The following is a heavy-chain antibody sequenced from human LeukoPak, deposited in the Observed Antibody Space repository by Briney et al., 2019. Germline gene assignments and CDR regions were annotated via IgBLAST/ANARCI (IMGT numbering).Heavy chain of an antibody. CDR1: GYTFTSYY. CDR2: INPSGGST. J-gene: IGHJ3*02. Sequence: ASVKVSCKASGYTFTSYYMHWVRQAPGQGLEWMGIINPSGGSTSYARKFQGRVTMTRDTSTSTVYMELSSLRSEDTAVYYCARAESPGDAFDIWGQGTMVTVSS. D-gene: IGHD3-10*01. CDR3: ARAESPGDAFDI. V-gene: IGHV1-46*03.